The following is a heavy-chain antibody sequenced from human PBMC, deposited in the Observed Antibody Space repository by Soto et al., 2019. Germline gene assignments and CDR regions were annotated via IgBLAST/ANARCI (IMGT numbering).Heavy chain of an antibody. J-gene: IGHJ4*02. CDR3: AILVRSSGYYPAFDY. Sequence: SVKVSCKASGGTFSSYAISWVRQAPGQGLEWMGGIIPIFGTANYAQKFQGRVTITADESTSTAYMELSSLRSEDTAVYYCAILVRSSGYYPAFDYWGQGTLVTVSS. V-gene: IGHV1-69*13. D-gene: IGHD3-22*01. CDR2: IIPIFGTA. CDR1: GGTFSSYA.